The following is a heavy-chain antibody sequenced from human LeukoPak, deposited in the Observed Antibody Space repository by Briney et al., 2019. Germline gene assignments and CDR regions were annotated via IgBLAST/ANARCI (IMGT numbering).Heavy chain of an antibody. J-gene: IGHJ6*03. D-gene: IGHD3-22*01. Sequence: ASVKVSCMASGYTFTSYDINWVRQATGQGLEWMGWMNPNSGNTGYAQKFQGRVTMTRNTSISTAYMELSSLRSEDTAVYYCARGIHDSSGYYSYYYYYYYMDVWGKGTTVTVPS. CDR3: ARGIHDSSGYYSYYYYYYYMDV. CDR1: GYTFTSYD. CDR2: MNPNSGNT. V-gene: IGHV1-8*01.